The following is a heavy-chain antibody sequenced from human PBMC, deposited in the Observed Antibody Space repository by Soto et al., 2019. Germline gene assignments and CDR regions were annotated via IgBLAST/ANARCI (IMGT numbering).Heavy chain of an antibody. CDR2: ISGGGGTT. CDR1: GFPFSNYA. D-gene: IGHD6-25*01. J-gene: IGHJ4*02. CDR3: AKFFVETGESSGWPWSFHY. V-gene: IGHV3-23*01. Sequence: EVQLLESGGGLVQPGGSLRLSCAASGFPFSNYAMSWVRQAPGKGLEWVSAISGGGGTTYYAGSVKGRFTISRDNSKNTLFLQMNSLRSEDTAVYYCAKFFVETGESSGWPWSFHYWGQGTLVTVSS.